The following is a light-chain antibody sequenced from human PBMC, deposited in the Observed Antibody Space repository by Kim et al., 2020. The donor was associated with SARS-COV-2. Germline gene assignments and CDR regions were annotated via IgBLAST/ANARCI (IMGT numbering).Light chain of an antibody. CDR1: SSNIGSNT. J-gene: IGLJ1*01. CDR3: AAWDDSLNAYV. V-gene: IGLV1-44*01. Sequence: ELTQPPTASGTPGQRVTISCSGSSSNIGSNTVKWYQQLPGTAPKLLIYSNYQRPSGVPDRFSGSKSGTSASLAISGLQSEYEADYYCAAWDDSLNAYVFGTGTKVTVL. CDR2: SNY.